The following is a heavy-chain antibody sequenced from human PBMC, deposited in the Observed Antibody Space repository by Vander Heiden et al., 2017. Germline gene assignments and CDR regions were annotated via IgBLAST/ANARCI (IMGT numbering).Heavy chain of an antibody. CDR1: GFNFKSDG. CDR2: IWYDGNTK. Sequence: VKLVDSGGGVVQSGGTLRLPCAAAGFNFKSDGMHWVRQTRGKGLEWLAIIWYDGNTKDYADSVKGRFTISRDNSKNTLYLEMSSLRVEETAIYYCARAGSDIAVAGPFDFWGQGTLVTVSS. J-gene: IGHJ4*02. D-gene: IGHD6-19*01. V-gene: IGHV3-33*01. CDR3: ARAGSDIAVAGPFDF.